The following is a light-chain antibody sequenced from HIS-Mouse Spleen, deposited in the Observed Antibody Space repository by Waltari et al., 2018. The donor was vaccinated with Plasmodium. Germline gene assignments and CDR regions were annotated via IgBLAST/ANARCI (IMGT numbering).Light chain of an antibody. CDR1: QDISNY. CDR2: DAS. J-gene: IGKJ3*01. CDR3: QQYDNLPPLFT. Sequence: DIQMTQSPSSLSASFGDRVTIPCQASQDISNYLNWYQQKPGKAPKLLIYDASNLETGVPSRFSGSGSGTDFTFTISSLQPEDIATYYCQQYDNLPPLFTFGPGTKVDIK. V-gene: IGKV1-33*01.